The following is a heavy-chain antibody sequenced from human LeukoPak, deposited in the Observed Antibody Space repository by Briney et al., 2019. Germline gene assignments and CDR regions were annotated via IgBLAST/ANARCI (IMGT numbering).Heavy chain of an antibody. CDR2: ISYDGSNK. V-gene: IGHV3-30*18. CDR3: AKEIEWLSTTDAFDI. D-gene: IGHD5-12*01. J-gene: IGHJ3*02. CDR1: GFTFSSYG. Sequence: GGSLRLPCAASGFTFSSYGMHWVRQAPGKGLEWVAVISYDGSNKYYADPVKGRFTISRDNSKNTLYLQMNSLRAEDTAVYYCAKEIEWLSTTDAFDIWGQGTMVTVSS.